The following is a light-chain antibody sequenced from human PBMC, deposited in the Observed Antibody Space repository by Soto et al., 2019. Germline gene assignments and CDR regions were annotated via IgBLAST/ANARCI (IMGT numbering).Light chain of an antibody. Sequence: QLVLTQPPSASGTPGQRVTISCSGSSSNIGTNTVNWYQQLPGTAPKLLIYSNNQRPSGVPDRFSGSKSGTSASLAISGLQSEDEADYYCAVWDDSLTGVVFGGGTKLTVL. CDR2: SNN. J-gene: IGLJ2*01. CDR1: SSNIGTNT. CDR3: AVWDDSLTGVV. V-gene: IGLV1-44*01.